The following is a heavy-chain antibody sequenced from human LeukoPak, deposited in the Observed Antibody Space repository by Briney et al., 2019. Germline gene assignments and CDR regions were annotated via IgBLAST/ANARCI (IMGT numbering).Heavy chain of an antibody. CDR1: GFTFSNYA. J-gene: IGHJ4*02. V-gene: IGHV4-59*10. CDR3: AIGSSYNWNVFDY. CDR2: SYASGST. D-gene: IGHD1-20*01. Sequence: GSLRLSCAASGFTFSNYAMTWVRHAPGKGLEWLARSYASGSTNYNPSLKSRFTISVDTPKSQFFLKLTSVAPPATPVFFFAIGSSYNWNVFDYCGQGTLVTVSS.